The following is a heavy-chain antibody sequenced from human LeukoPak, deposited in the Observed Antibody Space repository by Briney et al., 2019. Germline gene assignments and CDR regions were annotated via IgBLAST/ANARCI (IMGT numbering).Heavy chain of an antibody. CDR1: GGSISSYY. V-gene: IGHV4-59*08. Sequence: SETLSLTCTVSGGSISSYYWSWSRQPPGKGLEWIGYIYYSGSINYNPSLKSRVTISVDTSKNQFSLKLRSVTAADTAVYYCARYSRSYSGFDYWGQGTLVTVSS. J-gene: IGHJ4*02. CDR3: ARYSRSYSGFDY. D-gene: IGHD1-26*01. CDR2: IYYSGSI.